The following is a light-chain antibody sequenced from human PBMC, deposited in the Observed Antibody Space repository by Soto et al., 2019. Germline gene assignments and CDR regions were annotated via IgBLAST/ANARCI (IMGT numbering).Light chain of an antibody. CDR2: EVS. CDR3: SSYTNINTRACV. Sequence: QSALTQPASVSGSPGQSITISCTGTSSDVGGYNYVSWYQQHPGKAPKLMIYEVSNRPSGVSNRFSGSKSGNTASLTISGLQAEDEADYYCSSYTNINTRACVFGTRTKLTVL. CDR1: SSDVGGYNY. V-gene: IGLV2-14*01. J-gene: IGLJ1*01.